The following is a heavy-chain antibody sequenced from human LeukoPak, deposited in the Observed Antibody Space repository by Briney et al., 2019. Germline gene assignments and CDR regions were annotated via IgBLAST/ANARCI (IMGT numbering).Heavy chain of an antibody. J-gene: IGHJ6*04. Sequence: GGSLRLSCVVSGFPFSNSWMYWVRQAPGKGREGVANIKKEGSGISYVDSVNGRFIISRDNAMNSLYLQMNSLRVEDTAVYFCAGGNSIDVWGKGTAVTVSP. CDR2: IKKEGSGI. V-gene: IGHV3-7*03. CDR3: AGGNSIDV. CDR1: GFPFSNSW. D-gene: IGHD3-16*01.